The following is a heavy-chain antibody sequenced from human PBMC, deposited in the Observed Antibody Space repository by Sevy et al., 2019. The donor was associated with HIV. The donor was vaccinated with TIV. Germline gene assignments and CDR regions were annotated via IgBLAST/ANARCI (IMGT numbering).Heavy chain of an antibody. CDR2: ISSASSYR. D-gene: IGHD3-22*01. CDR1: GFTFRDYS. CDR3: TRVDYYDTSASQY. V-gene: IGHV3-21*06. J-gene: IGHJ4*02. Sequence: GGSLRLSCAASGFTFRDYSMNWVRQAPGQGLEWVSCISSASSYRKYGDSVKGRFTISRDNAKNLLYLDLNSLRVEDTAVYYCTRVDYYDTSASQYWGQGTLVTVSS.